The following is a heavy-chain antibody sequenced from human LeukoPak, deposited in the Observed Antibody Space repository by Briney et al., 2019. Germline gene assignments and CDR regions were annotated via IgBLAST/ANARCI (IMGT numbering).Heavy chain of an antibody. J-gene: IGHJ4*02. CDR2: ISGSGDNT. CDR3: ARIPPPTYYFDY. CDR1: GFTFSTYA. V-gene: IGHV3-23*01. Sequence: PGGSLRLSCAASGFTFSTYAMRWVRQAPGQGLEWVSAISGSGDNTYYADSVKGRFTISRDNSRNTLYLQMNSLRAEDTAIYYCARIPPPTYYFDYWGQGTLVTVSS.